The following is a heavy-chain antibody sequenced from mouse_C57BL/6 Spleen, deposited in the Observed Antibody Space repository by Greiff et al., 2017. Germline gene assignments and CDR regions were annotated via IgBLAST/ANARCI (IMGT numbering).Heavy chain of an antibody. CDR2: ISGGGGNT. Sequence: EVKLVESGGGLVKPGGSLKLSCAASGFTFSSYTMSWVRQTPEKRLEWVATISGGGGNTYYPDSVKGRFTISRDNAKNTLYLQMSSLRSEDTALYYCARQLGEFDYWGQGTTLTVSS. CDR1: GFTFSSYT. CDR3: ARQLGEFDY. D-gene: IGHD4-1*01. V-gene: IGHV5-9*01. J-gene: IGHJ2*01.